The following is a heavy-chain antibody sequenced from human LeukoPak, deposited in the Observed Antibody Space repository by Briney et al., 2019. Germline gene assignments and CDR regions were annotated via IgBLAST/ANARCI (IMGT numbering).Heavy chain of an antibody. CDR1: GYTLTELS. CDR3: ATLGYCSGGSCYGY. V-gene: IGHV1-24*01. CDR2: FDPEDGET. Sequence: ASVKVSCKVSGYTLTELSMHWVRQAPGKGLEWMGGFDPEDGETIYAQKFQGRVTMTEDTSTDTAYMELSSLRSEDTAVYYCATLGYCSGGSCYGYWGQGTLVTVSS. D-gene: IGHD2-15*01. J-gene: IGHJ4*02.